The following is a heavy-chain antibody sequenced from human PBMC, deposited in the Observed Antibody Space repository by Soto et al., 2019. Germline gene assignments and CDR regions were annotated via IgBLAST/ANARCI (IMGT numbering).Heavy chain of an antibody. J-gene: IGHJ4*02. CDR1: GGTFSSYT. CDR3: ALFNIVVVVAATREFDY. V-gene: IGHV1-69*02. Sequence: QVQLVQSGAEVKKPGSSVKVSCKASGGTFSSYTISWVRQAPGQGLEWMGRIIPSLGIANYAQKFQGRVTITADKSTSTAYMELSSLRSEDKAVYYCALFNIVVVVAATREFDYWGQGTLVTVSS. CDR2: IIPSLGIA. D-gene: IGHD2-15*01.